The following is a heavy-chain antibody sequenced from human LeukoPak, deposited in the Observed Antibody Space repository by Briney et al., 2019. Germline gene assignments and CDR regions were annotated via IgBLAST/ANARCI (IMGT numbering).Heavy chain of an antibody. CDR1: GLNFKIHY. D-gene: IGHD4-23*01. J-gene: IGHJ6*03. CDR3: ARDPRLVRTYSDYYYMDV. Sequence: GGSLRLSCAASGLNFKIHYMSWVRQAPGKGLEWVSAISGSGGSTYYADSVKGRFTISRDNARNSLYLQMNSLRAEDTAVYYCARDPRLVRTYSDYYYMDVWGKGTTVTVSS. V-gene: IGHV3-23*01. CDR2: ISGSGGST.